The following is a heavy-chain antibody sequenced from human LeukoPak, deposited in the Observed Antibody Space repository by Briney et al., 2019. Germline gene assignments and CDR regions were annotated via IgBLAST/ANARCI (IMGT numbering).Heavy chain of an antibody. V-gene: IGHV3-23*01. CDR3: AKDPVDTVDYYFDY. J-gene: IGHJ4*02. CDR1: GFTFSSYA. CDR2: ISGSGGST. D-gene: IGHD5-18*01. Sequence: GGSLRLSCAASGFTFSSYAMSWVRQAPGKGLEWVSAISGSGGSTYYADSAKGRFTISRDNSKNTLYLQMNSLRAEDTAVYYCAKDPVDTVDYYFDYWGQGTLVTVSS.